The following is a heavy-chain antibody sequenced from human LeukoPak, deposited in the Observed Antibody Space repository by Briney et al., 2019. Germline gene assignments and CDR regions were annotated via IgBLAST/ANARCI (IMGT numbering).Heavy chain of an antibody. V-gene: IGHV3-53*01. CDR2: IYSGGST. CDR1: GFTVSSNY. J-gene: IGHJ3*02. Sequence: GGSLRLSCAASGFTVSSNYMSWVRQAPGKGLEWVSVIYSGGSTYYADCVKGRFTISRDNSKNTLYLQMNSLRAEDTAVYYCAKGGLCSSTSCHDAFDIWGQGTMVTVSS. D-gene: IGHD2-2*01. CDR3: AKGGLCSSTSCHDAFDI.